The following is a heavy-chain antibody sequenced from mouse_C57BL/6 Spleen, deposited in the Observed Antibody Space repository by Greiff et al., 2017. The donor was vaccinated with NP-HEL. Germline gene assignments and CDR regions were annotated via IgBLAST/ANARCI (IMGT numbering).Heavy chain of an antibody. CDR1: GFTFSDYG. Sequence: EVKLVESGGGLVKPGGSLKLSCAASGFTFSDYGMHWVRQAPEKGLEWVAYISSGSSTIYYADTVKGRFTISRDNAKNTLFLQMTSLRSEDTAMYYCARPGRAYFDYWGQGTTLTVSS. J-gene: IGHJ2*01. D-gene: IGHD3-3*01. V-gene: IGHV5-17*01. CDR2: ISSGSSTI. CDR3: ARPGRAYFDY.